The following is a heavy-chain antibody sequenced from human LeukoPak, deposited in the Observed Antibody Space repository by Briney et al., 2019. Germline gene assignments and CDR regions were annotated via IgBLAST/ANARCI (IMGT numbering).Heavy chain of an antibody. CDR1: GFTFSSYS. CDR3: ARRNWFDP. Sequence: GGSLRLSCAASGFTFSSYSMNWVRQAPGKGLEWVSYISSSSSTIYYADSVKGRFTISRDNAKNSLYLQMNSLRADDTAVYYCARRNWFDPWGQGTLVTVSS. CDR2: ISSSSSTI. J-gene: IGHJ5*02. V-gene: IGHV3-48*04.